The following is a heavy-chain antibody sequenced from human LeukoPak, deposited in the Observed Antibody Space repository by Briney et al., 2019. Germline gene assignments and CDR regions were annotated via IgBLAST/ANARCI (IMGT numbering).Heavy chain of an antibody. J-gene: IGHJ6*02. Sequence: SETLSLTCTVSGGSVSSGSYYWSWIRQPPGKGLEWIGYIYYSGSTNYNPSLKSRVTISVDTSKNQFSLKLSSVTAADTAVYYCARDRIAARLNYYYCMDVWGQGTTVTVSS. CDR1: GGSVSSGSYY. CDR3: ARDRIAARLNYYYCMDV. CDR2: IYYSGST. D-gene: IGHD6-6*01. V-gene: IGHV4-61*01.